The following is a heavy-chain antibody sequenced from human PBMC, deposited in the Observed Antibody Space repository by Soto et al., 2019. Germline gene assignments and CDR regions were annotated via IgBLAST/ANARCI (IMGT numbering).Heavy chain of an antibody. V-gene: IGHV5-51*01. CDR2: IYPDDSDT. CDR1: GYSFRSYW. J-gene: IGHJ4*02. D-gene: IGHD3-22*01. Sequence: PGESLKISCKGSGYSFRSYWIGWVRQSPGKGLEWMGIIYPDDSDTKYSPSFQGQVTISADKSINTAYLEWSSLEASDTAMYYCVRPQGFSYDSNGYYNDYWGQGTLVTVSS. CDR3: VRPQGFSYDSNGYYNDY.